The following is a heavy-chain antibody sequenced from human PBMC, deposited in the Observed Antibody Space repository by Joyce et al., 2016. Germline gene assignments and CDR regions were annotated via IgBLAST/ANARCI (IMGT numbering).Heavy chain of an antibody. CDR3: AKALSPYYDYIWGSYLDAFDI. CDR2: ISGRGTST. D-gene: IGHD3-16*02. J-gene: IGHJ3*02. V-gene: IGHV3-23*01. CDR1: GFTFSSYA. Sequence: EVQLLESGGGLVQPGGSLRLSCAASGFTFSSYAMSWVRQAPGKGLEWVSAISGRGTSTYYADSVKGRCTISRDNSKNTLYLQMNSLRAEDTAVYYCAKALSPYYDYIWGSYLDAFDIWGQGTMVTVSS.